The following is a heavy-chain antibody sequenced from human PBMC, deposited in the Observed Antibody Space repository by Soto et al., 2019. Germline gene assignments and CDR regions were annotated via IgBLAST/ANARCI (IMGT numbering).Heavy chain of an antibody. CDR3: ARVTEYYDFWSGYTSDYYYYYMDV. CDR2: IYHSGST. CDR1: GGSFSGYY. Sequence: SETLSLTCAVYGGSFSGYYCSWIRQPPGKGLEWIGEIYHSGSTNYNPSLKSRVTISVDKSKNQFSLKLSSVTAADTAVYYCARVTEYYDFWSGYTSDYYYYYMDVWGKGTTVTVSS. D-gene: IGHD3-3*01. V-gene: IGHV4-34*01. J-gene: IGHJ6*03.